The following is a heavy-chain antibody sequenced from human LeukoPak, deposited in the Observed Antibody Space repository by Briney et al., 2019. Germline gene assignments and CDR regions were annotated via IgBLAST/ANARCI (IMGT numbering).Heavy chain of an antibody. D-gene: IGHD6-19*01. CDR3: AKELLKGQWLVPSDY. CDR1: GFTFSSYG. Sequence: PGGSLRLSCAASGFTFSSYGMHWVRQAPGKGLEWVAVISYDGSNKYYADSVKGRFTISRDNSKNTLYLQMNSLRAEDTAVYYCAKELLKGQWLVPSDYWGQGTLVTVSS. J-gene: IGHJ4*02. CDR2: ISYDGSNK. V-gene: IGHV3-30*18.